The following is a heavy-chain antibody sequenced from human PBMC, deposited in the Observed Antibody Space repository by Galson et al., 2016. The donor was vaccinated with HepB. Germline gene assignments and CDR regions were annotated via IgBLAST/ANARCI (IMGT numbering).Heavy chain of an antibody. J-gene: IGHJ4*02. D-gene: IGHD2-21*01. CDR3: ARDPDVFVVDIDY. V-gene: IGHV1-2*02. CDR2: INARSGGT. CDR1: GYTFSDFY. Sequence: SVKVSCKASGYTFSDFYIHWVRQAPGQGPEWMGWINARSGGTRYAQKFQGRLTVTRDTSISTAYMELTSLRYDDTAVYYCARDPDVFVVDIDYWGQGTLVTVSS.